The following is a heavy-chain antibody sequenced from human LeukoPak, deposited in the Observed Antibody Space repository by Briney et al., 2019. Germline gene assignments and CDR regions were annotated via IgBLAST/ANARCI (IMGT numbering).Heavy chain of an antibody. D-gene: IGHD3-9*01. CDR1: GGSISSSNW. V-gene: IGHV4-4*02. CDR3: ARGSPVLRYFDWLLTPQVFMDY. J-gene: IGHJ4*02. CDR2: IYHSGST. Sequence: PSGTLSLTCAVSGGSISSSNWWSWVRQPPGKGLEWIGEIYHSGSTNYNPSLKSRVTISVDTSKNQFSLKLSSVTAADTAVYYCARGSPVLRYFDWLLTPQVFMDYWGQGTLVTVSS.